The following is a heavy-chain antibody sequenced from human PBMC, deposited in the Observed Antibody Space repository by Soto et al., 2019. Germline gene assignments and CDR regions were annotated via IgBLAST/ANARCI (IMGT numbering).Heavy chain of an antibody. J-gene: IGHJ5*02. Sequence: SETLSLTCAVYGGSFSGYYWSWIRQPPGKGLEWIGEINHRGSTNYNPSLKSRVTISVDTSKNQFSLKLSSVTAADTAVYYCASSPGIVGATNWCDPWGQGTLVTVSS. CDR1: GGSFSGYY. V-gene: IGHV4-34*01. D-gene: IGHD1-26*01. CDR3: ASSPGIVGATNWCDP. CDR2: INHRGST.